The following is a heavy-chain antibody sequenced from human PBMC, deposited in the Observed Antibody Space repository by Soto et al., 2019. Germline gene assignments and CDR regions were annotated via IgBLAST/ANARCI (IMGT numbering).Heavy chain of an antibody. D-gene: IGHD3-3*01. CDR3: LRPFWSGYGNYYYGMDV. Sequence: PGGCLRLSCAASGFTFSGSAMHGVRQASGKGLEWVGRIRSKANSYATAYAASVKGRFTISRDDSKNTAYLQMNSLKTEDTAVYYCLRPFWSGYGNYYYGMDVWGQGTTVTVSS. CDR2: IRSKANSYAT. CDR1: GFTFSGSA. V-gene: IGHV3-73*01. J-gene: IGHJ6*02.